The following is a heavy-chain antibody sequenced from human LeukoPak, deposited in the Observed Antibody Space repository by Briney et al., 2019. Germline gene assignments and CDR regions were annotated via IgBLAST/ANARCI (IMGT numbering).Heavy chain of an antibody. CDR1: GYTFTGYY. Sequence: ASVKVSCKASGYTFTGYYMHWVRQAPGQGLEWMGWINPNSGGTNYAQKFQGRVTMTRDTSTSTAYMELRSLRSDDTAVYYCASNVLLWFGESPYYGMDVWGQGTTVTVSS. CDR2: INPNSGGT. D-gene: IGHD3-10*01. J-gene: IGHJ6*02. CDR3: ASNVLLWFGESPYYGMDV. V-gene: IGHV1-2*02.